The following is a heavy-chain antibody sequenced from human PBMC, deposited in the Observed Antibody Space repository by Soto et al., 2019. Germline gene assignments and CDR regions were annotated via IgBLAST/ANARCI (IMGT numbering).Heavy chain of an antibody. J-gene: IGHJ4*02. CDR3: ARDTAYTFGSLNY. CDR1: GYTFTDYA. D-gene: IGHD5-18*01. CDR2: MNADVGNT. Sequence: HVELVQSGADVKKPGASVTISCKASGYTFTDYALHWVRQAPGQRLELMGWMNADVGNTLYSQKFQGRITITRDTSESTAYMELNSLKSEDPAIYYCARDTAYTFGSLNYWGPGTLVTVSS. V-gene: IGHV1-3*01.